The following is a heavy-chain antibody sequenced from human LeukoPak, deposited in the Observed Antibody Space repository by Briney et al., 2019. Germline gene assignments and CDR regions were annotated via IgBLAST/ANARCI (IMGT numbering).Heavy chain of an antibody. D-gene: IGHD6-19*01. J-gene: IGHJ4*02. CDR1: GYTLTELS. CDR2: FDPEDGET. Sequence: GASVKVSCKASGYTLTELSMHWVRQAPGKGLEWMGGFDPEDGETIYAQKFQGRVTMTEDTSTDTAYMELSSLRSEDTAVYYCATAPVAVAAPDYWGQGTLVTVSS. CDR3: ATAPVAVAAPDY. V-gene: IGHV1-24*01.